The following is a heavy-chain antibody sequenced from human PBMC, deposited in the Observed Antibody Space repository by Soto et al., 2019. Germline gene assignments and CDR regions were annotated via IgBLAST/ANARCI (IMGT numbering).Heavy chain of an antibody. J-gene: IGHJ5*02. V-gene: IGHV1-8*01. CDR3: AKDLTCSSTSCYRWFDP. CDR2: MNPNSGNT. Sequence: ASVTVSCQASGYAFTSYDINWVRQATGQGLEWMGWMNPNSGNTGYAQKFQGRVTMTRNTSISTAYMELSSLRSEDTAVYYCAKDLTCSSTSCYRWFDPWGQGTLVTVSS. CDR1: GYAFTSYD. D-gene: IGHD2-2*02.